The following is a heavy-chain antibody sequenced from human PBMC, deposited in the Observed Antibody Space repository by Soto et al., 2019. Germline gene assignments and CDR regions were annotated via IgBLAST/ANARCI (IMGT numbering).Heavy chain of an antibody. D-gene: IGHD1-26*01. CDR1: DEIFKKYC. CDR2: IDPSDSYT. Sequence: PGESLKISCDTSDEIFKKYCITLVLQMPGRGLEWVGRIDPSDSYTTYNPSLKGHVILSVDKSVNTAYVQWSSLRASDTATYFCGRDFGSGHADVWGQGTRVTVSS. V-gene: IGHV5-10-1*01. CDR3: GRDFGSGHADV. J-gene: IGHJ6*01.